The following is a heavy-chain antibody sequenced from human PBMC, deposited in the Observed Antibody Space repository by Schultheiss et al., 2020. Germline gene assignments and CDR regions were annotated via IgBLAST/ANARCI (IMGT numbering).Heavy chain of an antibody. V-gene: IGHV3-23*01. J-gene: IGHJ4*02. CDR2: ISGSGSSI. D-gene: IGHD4-17*01. CDR1: GFTFSSYA. Sequence: GESLKISCAASGFTFSSYAMSWVRQAPGKGPEWVSGISGSGSSIYYGDSAKGRFTISRDNSKNTLYLQMNSLRAEDTAVYYCAKDTNYGDPKYYFDYWGQGTLVTVSS. CDR3: AKDTNYGDPKYYFDY.